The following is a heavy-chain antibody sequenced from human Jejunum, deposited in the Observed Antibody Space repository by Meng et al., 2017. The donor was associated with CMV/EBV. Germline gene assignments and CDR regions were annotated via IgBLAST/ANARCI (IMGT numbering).Heavy chain of an antibody. CDR2: INSHSGAT. D-gene: IGHD6-6*01. CDR3: LTYTSSSHSFGP. Sequence: CKASGDTPTADFMFWVRQAPGQGLEWMGWINSHSGATQYAQKFQGRVTMTRDTSISTVYMDLSSLRSDDTADYYCLTYTSSSHSFGPWGRGTLVTVSS. CDR1: GDTPTADF. V-gene: IGHV1-2*02. J-gene: IGHJ5*02.